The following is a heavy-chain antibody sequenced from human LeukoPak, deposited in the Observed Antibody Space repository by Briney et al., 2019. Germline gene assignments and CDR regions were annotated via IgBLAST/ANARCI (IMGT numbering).Heavy chain of an antibody. D-gene: IGHD6-19*01. V-gene: IGHV1-69*05. J-gene: IGHJ6*03. CDR3: ARSSSVTANYYYYYYYMDV. Sequence: SVKVSCKASGGIFNNYAISWVRQAPGQGLEWMGGIIPIFGTANYAQKFQGRVTMTRNTSISTAYMELSSLRSEDTAVYYCARSSSVTANYYYYYYYMDVWGKGTTVTISS. CDR2: IIPIFGTA. CDR1: GGIFNNYA.